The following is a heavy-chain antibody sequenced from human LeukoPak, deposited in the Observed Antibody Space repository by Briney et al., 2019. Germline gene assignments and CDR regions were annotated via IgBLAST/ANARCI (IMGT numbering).Heavy chain of an antibody. D-gene: IGHD3-16*01. CDR1: GASISSGGYS. CDR3: ARDIWGSST. J-gene: IGHJ5*02. Sequence: SQTLSLTCVVSGASISSGGYSWSWIRQPPGKGLEWIGCIYHSGGTPYNPSLKSRVTMSVDMSKTQISLNLNSVTAADTAVYYCARDIWGSSTWGPGTLVTVSS. CDR2: IYHSGGT. V-gene: IGHV4-30-2*01.